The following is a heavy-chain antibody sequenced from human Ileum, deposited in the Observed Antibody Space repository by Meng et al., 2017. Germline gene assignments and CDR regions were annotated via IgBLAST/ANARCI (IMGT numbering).Heavy chain of an antibody. CDR2: IYWDDDK. CDR1: GFSPATSGVS. CDR3: AHSPQGYFDY. V-gene: IGHV2-5*02. Sequence: QITLKETGPSRVKATQTPTLTCTFSGFSPATSGVSVAWIRQPPGEALEWLALIYWDDDKRYSPSLKNRLAITKDTSKNQVVLTMTNMDPKDTGTYYCAHSPQGYFDYWGPGTLVTVSS. J-gene: IGHJ4*02.